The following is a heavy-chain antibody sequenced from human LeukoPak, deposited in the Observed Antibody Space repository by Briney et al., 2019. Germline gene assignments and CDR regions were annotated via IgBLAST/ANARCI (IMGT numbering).Heavy chain of an antibody. Sequence: GGSLRLSCAASGFPFSSYAMTWVRQAAGKGLEWVSAIGGSGGSTYYADSVKGRFTISRDNSKNTLYLQMNSLRAEDTAVYYCAKVTTSTWPYSLDYWGQGTLVTVSS. CDR1: GFPFSSYA. V-gene: IGHV3-23*01. CDR3: AKVTTSTWPYSLDY. J-gene: IGHJ4*02. CDR2: IGGSGGST. D-gene: IGHD6-13*01.